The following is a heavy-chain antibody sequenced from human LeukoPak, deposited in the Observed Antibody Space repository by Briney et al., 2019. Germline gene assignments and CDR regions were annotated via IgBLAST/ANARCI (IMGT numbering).Heavy chain of an antibody. J-gene: IGHJ6*03. CDR1: GFTFSSYG. V-gene: IGHV3-30*02. D-gene: IGHD3-10*02. Sequence: GGSLRLSCAASGFTFSSYGMHWVRQAPGKGLEWVAFIRYDGSNKYYADSVKGRFTISRDNSKSMLYLQMDSLKAKDTAMYYCTRSPELLCKLYYYYIDVWGKGTTVTVSS. CDR2: IRYDGSNK. CDR3: TRSPELLCKLYYYYIDV.